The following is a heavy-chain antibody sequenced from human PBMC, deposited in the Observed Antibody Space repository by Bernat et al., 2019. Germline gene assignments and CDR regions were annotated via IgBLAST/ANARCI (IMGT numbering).Heavy chain of an antibody. V-gene: IGHV3-48*02. CDR3: ARIRGASNYDG. Sequence: LVESGGGLVQPGGSLRLSCAASGFTFSDYSMNWVRQAPGKGLEWVSYISSSSSAMYYADSVKGRFTISRDNAKNSLYLHMNSLRDEDTAVYYCARIRGASNYDGWGQGTLVTVSS. J-gene: IGHJ4*02. D-gene: IGHD4-11*01. CDR1: GFTFSDYS. CDR2: ISSSSSAM.